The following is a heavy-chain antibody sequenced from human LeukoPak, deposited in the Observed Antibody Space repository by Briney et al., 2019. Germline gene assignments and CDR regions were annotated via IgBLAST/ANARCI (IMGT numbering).Heavy chain of an antibody. Sequence: PSETLSLTCAVYGGSLSVYYWSWIRQPPGKGLEWIGEINHSGSTNYNPSLKSRVTISVDTSKNQFSLKLSSVTAADTAVYYCARGRNYHHSKSLCYWGRGTLVTVSS. J-gene: IGHJ4*02. CDR1: GGSLSVYY. CDR3: ARGRNYHHSKSLCY. D-gene: IGHD3-22*01. V-gene: IGHV4-34*01. CDR2: INHSGST.